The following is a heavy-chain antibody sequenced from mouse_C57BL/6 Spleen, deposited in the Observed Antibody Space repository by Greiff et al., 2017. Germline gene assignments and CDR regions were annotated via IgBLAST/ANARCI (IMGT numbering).Heavy chain of an antibody. CDR1: GYTFTDYE. V-gene: IGHV1-15*01. D-gene: IGHD1-1*01. CDR2: IDPETGGT. CDR3: TREGITTVGATHYYAMDY. Sequence: VQLQQPGAELVRPGASVTLSCKASGYTFTDYEMHWVKQTPVHGLEWIGAIDPETGGTAYNQKFKGKAILTADKSSSTAYMELRSLTSEDSAVYYCTREGITTVGATHYYAMDYGGQGTSVTVSS. J-gene: IGHJ4*01.